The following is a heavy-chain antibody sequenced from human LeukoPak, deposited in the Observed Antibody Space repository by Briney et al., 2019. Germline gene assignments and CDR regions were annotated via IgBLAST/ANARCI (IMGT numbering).Heavy chain of an antibody. V-gene: IGHV3-21*01. CDR2: ISSSSSYK. CDR3: ARDKVRAYCGGDCYSFDF. CDR1: GFTFSSYS. Sequence: GGSLRLSCAASGFTFSSYSMNWVRQAPGKGLEWASSISSSSSYKYYADSVKGRFTISRDNAKNSLYLQMNSLRAEDTAVYYCARDKVRAYCGGDCYSFDFWGQGTLVTVSS. J-gene: IGHJ4*02. D-gene: IGHD2-21*02.